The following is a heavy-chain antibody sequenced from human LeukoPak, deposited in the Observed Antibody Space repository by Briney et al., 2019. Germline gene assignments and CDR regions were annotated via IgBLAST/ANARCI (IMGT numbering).Heavy chain of an antibody. Sequence: SQTLSLTCTVSGGSISSGSYYWSWIRQPAGKGLEWIGRIYTSGSTNYNPSLKSRVTISVDTSKNQFSLKLSSVTAADTAVYYCASNMVRGADAFDIWGQGTMVTVSS. J-gene: IGHJ3*02. D-gene: IGHD3-10*01. CDR2: IYTSGST. CDR1: GGSISSGSYY. V-gene: IGHV4-61*02. CDR3: ASNMVRGADAFDI.